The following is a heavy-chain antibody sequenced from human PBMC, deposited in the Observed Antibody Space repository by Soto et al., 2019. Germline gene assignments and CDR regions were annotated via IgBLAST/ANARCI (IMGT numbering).Heavy chain of an antibody. J-gene: IGHJ5*02. Sequence: ASVKVSCKTSGYTFTNFGLSWVRQAPAQGLEWMGWIATYNSNKNYAQKFQGRLTLTTDTSTSTGYMELKSLEYDDTAVYYCARVLRGVVNWFDPWGQGTLVTVS. CDR3: ARVLRGVVNWFDP. CDR2: IATYNSNK. V-gene: IGHV1-18*01. CDR1: GYTFTNFG. D-gene: IGHD3-10*01.